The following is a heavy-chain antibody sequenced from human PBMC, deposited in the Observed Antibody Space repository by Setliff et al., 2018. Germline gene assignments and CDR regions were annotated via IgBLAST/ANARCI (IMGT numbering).Heavy chain of an antibody. V-gene: IGHV3-21*04. J-gene: IGHJ4*02. CDR3: VKDTGNGGNTGLDY. D-gene: IGHD2-15*01. CDR1: GFTFSRYS. Sequence: LRRSCAASGFTFSRYSMTWVRQAPGKGLEWVSSISSSSSYIYYADSLKRRVPIPRDNSKNSLFLQMNSLRVEDTALYYCVKDTGNGGNTGLDYWGQGTLVTVSS. CDR2: ISSSSSYI.